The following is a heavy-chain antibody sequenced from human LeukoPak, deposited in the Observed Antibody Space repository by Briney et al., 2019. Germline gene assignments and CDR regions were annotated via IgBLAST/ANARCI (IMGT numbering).Heavy chain of an antibody. CDR3: ARVGAGSMVRGLDDAFDI. J-gene: IGHJ3*02. V-gene: IGHV3-48*03. D-gene: IGHD3-10*01. Sequence: GGSLTLSCAASGFTFSSYEMNWVRQAPGQGLQWVSYISGSGSTIYYADSVEGRFTISRDNAKNTLYLQMNSLRAEDTAVYYCARVGAGSMVRGLDDAFDIWGQGTMVTVS. CDR2: ISGSGSTI. CDR1: GFTFSSYE.